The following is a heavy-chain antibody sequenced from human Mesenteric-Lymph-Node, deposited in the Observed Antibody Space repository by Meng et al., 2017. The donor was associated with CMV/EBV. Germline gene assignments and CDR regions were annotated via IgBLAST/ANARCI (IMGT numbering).Heavy chain of an antibody. CDR3: ARDPYYYGSRIYYNPYYFDY. CDR1: SKA. V-gene: IGHV1-69*01. J-gene: IGHJ4*02. D-gene: IGHD3-10*01. CDR2: IIPIFGTA. Sequence: SKAVSWVRQSPGQGLEWMGGIIPIFGTANDEQKFQGRVTITADESTSTAYMELSSLTSEDTAMYYCARDPYYYGSRIYYNPYYFDYWGQGTLVTVSS.